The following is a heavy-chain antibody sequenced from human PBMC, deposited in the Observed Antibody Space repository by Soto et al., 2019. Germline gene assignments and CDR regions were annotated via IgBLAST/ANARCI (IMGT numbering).Heavy chain of an antibody. J-gene: IGHJ6*02. V-gene: IGHV1-3*01. D-gene: IGHD1-26*01. CDR1: GYTFTSYA. CDR3: ARDGVYYSGSYYGPLDYYYYGMDV. CDR2: INAGNGNT. Sequence: ASVKVSCKASGYTFTSYAMHWVRQAPGQRLEWMGWINAGNGNTKYSQKFQGRVTITRDTSASTAYMELRSLRSDDTAVYYCARDGVYYSGSYYGPLDYYYYGMDVWGQGTTVTVSS.